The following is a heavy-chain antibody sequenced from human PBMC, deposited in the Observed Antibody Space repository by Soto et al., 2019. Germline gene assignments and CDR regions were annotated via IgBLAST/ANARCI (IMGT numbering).Heavy chain of an antibody. CDR2: IWYDGSNK. D-gene: IGHD1-1*01. CDR3: ARWSDNKVVDP. V-gene: IGHV3-33*01. Sequence: QVQLLESGGGVVQPGRSLRLSCAASGFTFSSHGMHWVRQAPGKGLEWVAVIWYDGSNKYYADSVKGRFTISRDNSKNTLYLQMNSLRAEDTAVYFCARWSDNKVVDPWGQGTPVTVSS. CDR1: GFTFSSHG. J-gene: IGHJ5*02.